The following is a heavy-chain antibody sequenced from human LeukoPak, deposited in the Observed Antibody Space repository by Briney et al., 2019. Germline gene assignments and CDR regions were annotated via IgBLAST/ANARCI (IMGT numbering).Heavy chain of an antibody. J-gene: IGHJ1*01. D-gene: IGHD6-6*01. Sequence: PSETLSLTCTVSGGSISSGDYYWSWIRQPPGKGVEWIGYIYYSGSTYYNPSLKSRVTISVDTSKNQLSLKLSSATDPATAVYYCARDEEPDSNSSGKYFQHWGQGTLVTVSS. CDR1: GGSISSGDYY. CDR3: ARDEEPDSNSSGKYFQH. V-gene: IGHV4-30-4*08. CDR2: IYYSGST.